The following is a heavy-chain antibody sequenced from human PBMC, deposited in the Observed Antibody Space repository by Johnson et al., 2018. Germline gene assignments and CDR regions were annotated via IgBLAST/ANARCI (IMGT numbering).Heavy chain of an antibody. D-gene: IGHD2-21*02. Sequence: VQLVESGGGVVQPGRSLRLSCAASGFTFSSYGMHWVRQAPGKGLEWVAVISYDGSNKYYADSVKGRFTISRDNSKNTLYLQMNSLRAEDTGVYYCAKVFYYKYDGGGDCPDAFDIWGQGTMVTVSS. J-gene: IGHJ3*02. CDR1: GFTFSSYG. V-gene: IGHV3-30*18. CDR2: ISYDGSNK. CDR3: AKVFYYKYDGGGDCPDAFDI.